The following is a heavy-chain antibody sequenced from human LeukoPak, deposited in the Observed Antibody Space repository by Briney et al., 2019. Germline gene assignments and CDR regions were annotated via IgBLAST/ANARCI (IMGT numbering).Heavy chain of an antibody. CDR2: INQDGREQ. V-gene: IGHV3-7*01. J-gene: IGHJ4*02. D-gene: IGHD1-26*01. CDR1: GFTFSDYW. CDR3: ARDVGGSLDY. Sequence: GGPLRLSCVASGFTFSDYWMTWVRQAPGQGLEWVAKINQDGREQHFVDSVKGRFTISRDNAKNSLYLQMSSLRGEDTAVYYCARDVGGSLDYWGQGTLVTVSS.